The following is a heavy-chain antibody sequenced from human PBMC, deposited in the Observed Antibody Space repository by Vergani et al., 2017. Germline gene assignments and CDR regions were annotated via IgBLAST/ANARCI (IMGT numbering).Heavy chain of an antibody. V-gene: IGHV5-51*01. CDR3: ARQAYDFWSGSPLAQYFQH. CDR2: IYPGDSDT. J-gene: IGHJ1*01. Sequence: EVQLVQSGAEVKKPGESLKISCKGSGYSFTSYWIGWVRQMPGKGLEWMGIIYPGDSDTRYSPSFQGKVTISADKSISTAYLQWSSLKASDTAMYYCARQAYDFWSGSPLAQYFQHWGQGTLVTVSS. D-gene: IGHD3-3*01. CDR1: GYSFTSYW.